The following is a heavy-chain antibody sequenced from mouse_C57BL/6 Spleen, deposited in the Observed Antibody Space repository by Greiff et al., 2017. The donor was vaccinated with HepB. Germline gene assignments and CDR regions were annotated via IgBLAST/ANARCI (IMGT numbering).Heavy chain of an antibody. CDR3: ARGDYGVGY. V-gene: IGHV1-69*01. Sequence: QVQLQQPGAELVMPGASVKLSCKASGYTFTSYWMHWVKQRPGQGLEWIGEIDPSDSYTNYNQKFKGKSTLTVDKSSSPAYMQLSSLTSEDSAVYYCARGDYGVGYWGQGTTLTVAS. CDR2: IDPSDSYT. CDR1: GYTFTSYW. D-gene: IGHD2-4*01. J-gene: IGHJ2*01.